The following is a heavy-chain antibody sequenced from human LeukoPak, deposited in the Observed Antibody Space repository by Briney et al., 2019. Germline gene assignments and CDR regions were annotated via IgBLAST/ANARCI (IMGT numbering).Heavy chain of an antibody. CDR1: GYTFTSYD. CDR2: IIPIFGTA. J-gene: IGHJ4*02. Sequence: GASVKVSCKASGYTFTSYDISWVRQAPGQGLEWMGGIIPIFGTANYAQKFQGRVTITADKSTSTAYMELSSLRSEDTAVYYCATPLSGYSGQFDYWGQGTLVTVSS. D-gene: IGHD5-12*01. V-gene: IGHV1-69*06. CDR3: ATPLSGYSGQFDY.